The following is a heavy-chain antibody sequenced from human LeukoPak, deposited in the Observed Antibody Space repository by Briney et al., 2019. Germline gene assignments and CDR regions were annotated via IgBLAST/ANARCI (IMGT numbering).Heavy chain of an antibody. J-gene: IGHJ4*02. CDR1: GFTFSSYE. CDR2: ISSSGSTI. D-gene: IGHD3-22*01. Sequence: GGSLRLSCAASGFTFSSYEMNWVRQAPGKGLEWVSYISSSGSTIYYADSVKGRFTISRDNAKNSLYLQMNSLRAEDTAAYYCASCGGGYYYSDSWGQGTLVTVSS. V-gene: IGHV3-48*03. CDR3: ASCGGGYYYSDS.